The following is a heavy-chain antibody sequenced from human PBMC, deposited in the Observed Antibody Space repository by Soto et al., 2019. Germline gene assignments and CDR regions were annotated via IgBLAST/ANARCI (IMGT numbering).Heavy chain of an antibody. J-gene: IGHJ4*02. CDR2: IGPESGAT. D-gene: IGHD1-26*01. Sequence: ASVKVSCKASGYTFTGHYIHWVRQAPEQGPEWMGEIGPESGATRYAQKFQGRVTMTRDMSITTVYMELNSLSPDDTAVYYCGRGRSGQIVVFYWGQGTQVTVS. CDR1: GYTFTGHY. CDR3: GRGRSGQIVVFY. V-gene: IGHV1-2*02.